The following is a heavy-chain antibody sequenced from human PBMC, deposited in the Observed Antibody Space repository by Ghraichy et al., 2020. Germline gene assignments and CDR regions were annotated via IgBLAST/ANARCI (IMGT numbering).Heavy chain of an antibody. CDR3: ARDLDTKVVPAAKDYYYYGMDV. D-gene: IGHD2-2*01. CDR1: GFTFSSYS. CDR2: ISSSSSYI. J-gene: IGHJ6*02. Sequence: GGSLRLSCAASGFTFSSYSMNWVRQAPGKGLEWVSSISSSSSYIYYADSVKGRFTISRDNAKNSLYLQMNSLRAEDTAVYYCARDLDTKVVPAAKDYYYYGMDVWGQGTTVTVSS. V-gene: IGHV3-21*01.